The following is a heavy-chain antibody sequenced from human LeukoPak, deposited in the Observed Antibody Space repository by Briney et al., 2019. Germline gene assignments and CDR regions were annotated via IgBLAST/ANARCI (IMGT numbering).Heavy chain of an antibody. CDR1: GYSFTTYW. J-gene: IGHJ4*02. Sequence: GESLKISCKGSGYSFTTYWIAWVRQMPGKGLEWMGVIYPGDSDTRYSPSFQGQVTISADKSISTAYLQWSSLKASDTAMFYCARYYGDRFYFDYWGQGTLVTVSS. D-gene: IGHD4-17*01. CDR3: ARYYGDRFYFDY. V-gene: IGHV5-51*01. CDR2: IYPGDSDT.